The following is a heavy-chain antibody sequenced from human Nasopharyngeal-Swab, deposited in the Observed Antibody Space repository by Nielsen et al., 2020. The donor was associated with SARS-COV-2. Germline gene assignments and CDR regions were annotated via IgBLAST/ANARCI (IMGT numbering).Heavy chain of an antibody. Sequence: WMRQPPGQGLEGVAVISYDGSDKYYADSVKGRFTGSRDNSKNTLYLQMTSLRAEDTAVYYCARAAAGTYRNWFDPWGQGTLVTVSS. CDR3: ARAAAGTYRNWFDP. CDR2: ISYDGSDK. D-gene: IGHD6-13*01. V-gene: IGHV3-30-3*01. J-gene: IGHJ5*02.